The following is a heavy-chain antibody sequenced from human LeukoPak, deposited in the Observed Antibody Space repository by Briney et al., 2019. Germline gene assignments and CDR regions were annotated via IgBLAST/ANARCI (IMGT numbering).Heavy chain of an antibody. CDR2: ISGSGDST. V-gene: IGHV3-23*01. D-gene: IGHD3-10*01. CDR1: GFTFSSYA. CDR3: AKDRFSYASGNTDY. J-gene: IGHJ4*02. Sequence: GGSLRLSCAASGFTFSSYAMSWVRQAPGKGLEWVSSISGSGDSTYYADSVKGRFTISRDNSKNTLYLQMNRPGPEDTAVYYCAKDRFSYASGNTDYWGQGTLVTVSS.